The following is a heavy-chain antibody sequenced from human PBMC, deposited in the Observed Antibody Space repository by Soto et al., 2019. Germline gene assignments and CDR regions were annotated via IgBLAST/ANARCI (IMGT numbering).Heavy chain of an antibody. CDR2: IIPIFGIA. Sequence: QVQLVQSGAEVKKPGSSVKVSCKASGGTFSRYSITWVRQAPGHGLEWIGRIIPIFGIASYAQKFQGRVTIAADESTITAYIELSSLRSDDTAVYYCSREDRDRETGLVPAAIDRLDVWGQGTTVTVCS. CDR1: GGTFSRYS. D-gene: IGHD2-2*01. J-gene: IGHJ6*02. CDR3: SREDRDRETGLVPAAIDRLDV. V-gene: IGHV1-69*08.